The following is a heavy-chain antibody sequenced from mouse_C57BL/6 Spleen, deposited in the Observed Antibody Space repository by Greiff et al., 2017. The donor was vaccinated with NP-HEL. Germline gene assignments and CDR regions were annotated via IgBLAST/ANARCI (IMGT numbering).Heavy chain of an antibody. J-gene: IGHJ4*01. CDR2: IDPSDSYT. D-gene: IGHD2-5*01. CDR3: ARRYSNYGAMDY. Sequence: QVQLQQPGAELVMPGASVKLSCKASGYTFTSYWMHWVKQRPGQGLEWIGEIDPSDSYTNYNQKFKGKSTLTVDKSSSTAYMQLSSLTSEDSAVYYCARRYSNYGAMDYWGQGTSVTVSS. CDR1: GYTFTSYW. V-gene: IGHV1-69*01.